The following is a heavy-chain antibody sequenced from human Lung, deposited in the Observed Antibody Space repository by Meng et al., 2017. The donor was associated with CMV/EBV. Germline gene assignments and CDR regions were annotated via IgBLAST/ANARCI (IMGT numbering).Heavy chain of an antibody. CDR1: GYTFINYG. V-gene: IGHV1-18*01. CDR3: ARDASNYYASGSGY. J-gene: IGHJ4*02. D-gene: IGHD3-10*01. CDR2: ISAYDGYI. Sequence: KASGYTFINYGINWVRQAPGQGLEWMGWISAYDGYIKYAQKFQGRVTMTTDTSTSTAYMELRRLKSDDTAMYYCARDASNYYASGSGYWGQGTLVTVSS.